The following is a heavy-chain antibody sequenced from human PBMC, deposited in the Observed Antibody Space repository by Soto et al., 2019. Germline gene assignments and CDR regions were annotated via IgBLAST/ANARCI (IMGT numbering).Heavy chain of an antibody. CDR3: ARPTTVMYFDY. D-gene: IGHD4-17*01. CDR2: ISGSGGST. Sequence: EVQLLETGGGLVQPGGSLRLSCAASGFTLSSYVMSWVRQAAGKGLEWVSAISGSGGSTYYADSVKGRFTISRDKSKNTLYLQMNSLRAEDTAVYYCARPTTVMYFDYWGQGTLVTVSS. CDR1: GFTLSSYV. J-gene: IGHJ4*02. V-gene: IGHV3-23*01.